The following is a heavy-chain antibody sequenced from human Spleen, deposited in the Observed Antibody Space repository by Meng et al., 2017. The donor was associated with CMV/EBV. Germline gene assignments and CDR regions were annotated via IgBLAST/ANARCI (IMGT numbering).Heavy chain of an antibody. J-gene: IGHJ4*02. Sequence: GESLKISCAASGFTVSSNYMSWVRQAPGKGLEWVSVIYSGGSTYYADSVKGRFTISRDNSKNTLYLQMNSLRAEDTAVYYCARGTPYSSRRGYWGQGTLVTVSS. CDR3: ARGTPYSSRRGY. V-gene: IGHV3-66*01. CDR1: GFTVSSNY. D-gene: IGHD6-13*01. CDR2: IYSGGST.